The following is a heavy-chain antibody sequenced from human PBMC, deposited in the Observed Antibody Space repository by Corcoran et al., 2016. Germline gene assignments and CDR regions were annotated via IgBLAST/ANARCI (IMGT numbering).Heavy chain of an antibody. CDR3: ASPGIAAAGTFYYGMDV. V-gene: IGHV3-53*01. Sequence: EVQLVESGGGLIQPGGSLRLSCAASGFTVSSNYMSWVRQAPGKGLEWVSVIYSGGSTYYADSVKGRFTISRDNSKNTLYLQMNSLRAEDTAVYYCASPGIAAAGTFYYGMDVWGQGTTVTVSS. J-gene: IGHJ6*02. CDR1: GFTVSSNY. CDR2: IYSGGST. D-gene: IGHD6-13*01.